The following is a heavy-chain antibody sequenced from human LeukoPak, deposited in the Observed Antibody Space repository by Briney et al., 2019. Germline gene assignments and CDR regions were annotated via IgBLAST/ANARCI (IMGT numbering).Heavy chain of an antibody. Sequence: PGGSLRLSCAASGFTFSSYGMHWVRQAPGKGLEWVAVISCDGSNKYYADSVKGRFTISRDNSKNTLYLQMNSLRAEDTAVYYCAKDNFDLWGRGTLVTVSS. CDR1: GFTFSSYG. CDR2: ISCDGSNK. CDR3: AKDNFDL. V-gene: IGHV3-30*18. J-gene: IGHJ2*01.